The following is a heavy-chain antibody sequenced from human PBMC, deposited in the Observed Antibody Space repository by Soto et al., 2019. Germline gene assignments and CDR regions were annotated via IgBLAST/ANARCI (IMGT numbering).Heavy chain of an antibody. V-gene: IGHV1-8*01. CDR1: GYTFTSYD. CDR3: AKVLLWCGELYGIDV. CDR2: MNPNSGNT. D-gene: IGHD3-10*01. Sequence: ASVKVSCKASGYTFTSYDINWVRQATGQGLEWMGWMNPNSGNTGYAQKFQGRVTMTRNTSISTAYMELSSVRSEDTCVYYCAKVLLWCGELYGIDVWGQGTTVTVSS. J-gene: IGHJ6*02.